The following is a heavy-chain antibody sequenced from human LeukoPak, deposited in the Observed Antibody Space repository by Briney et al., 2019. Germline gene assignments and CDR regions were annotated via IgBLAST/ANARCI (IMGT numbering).Heavy chain of an antibody. CDR1: GVTFSSHA. CDR3: AREEYPN. D-gene: IGHD6-6*01. V-gene: IGHV3-23*01. Sequence: GGSLRLSCTASGVTFSSHAMSWVRQAPGKGPQWVSGITGSGGSTYYAESVKGRFTTSRDNSKNTLYLQMNSLRAEDTAVYYCAREEYPNWGQGTLVTVSS. CDR2: ITGSGGST. J-gene: IGHJ4*02.